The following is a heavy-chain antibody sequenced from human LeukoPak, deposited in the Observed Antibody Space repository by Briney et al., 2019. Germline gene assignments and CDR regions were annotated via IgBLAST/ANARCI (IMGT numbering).Heavy chain of an antibody. CDR3: ARRADDSSGYYPY. Sequence: SETLSLTCTASGGSIRSYYWSWIRQPPGKGLEWIGYIYYSGTTNYNPSLKSRVTISVDTSKNQFSLKLSSVTAADTAVYYCARRADDSSGYYPYWGQGTLVTVSS. CDR2: IYYSGTT. CDR1: GGSIRSYY. D-gene: IGHD3-22*01. J-gene: IGHJ4*02. V-gene: IGHV4-59*08.